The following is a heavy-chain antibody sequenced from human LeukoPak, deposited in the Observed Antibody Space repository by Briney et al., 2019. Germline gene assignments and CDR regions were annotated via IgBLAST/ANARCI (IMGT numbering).Heavy chain of an antibody. J-gene: IGHJ3*02. CDR3: ARDEYYDSSGYYYALGDAFDI. Sequence: GGSLRLSCAASGFTFSSYWMHWVRQAPGKGLVWVSRINSDGSSTSYADSVKGRFTISRDNAKNTLYLQMNSLRAEDTAVYYCARDEYYDSSGYYYALGDAFDIWGQGTMVTVSS. D-gene: IGHD3-22*01. CDR1: GFTFSSYW. V-gene: IGHV3-74*01. CDR2: INSDGSST.